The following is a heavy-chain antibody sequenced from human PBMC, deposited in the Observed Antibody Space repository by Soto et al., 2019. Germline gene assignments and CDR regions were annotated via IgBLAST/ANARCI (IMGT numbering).Heavy chain of an antibody. V-gene: IGHV3-33*01. J-gene: IGHJ4*02. CDR3: ARDHINGNYLGY. CDR2: IWYDGSNK. D-gene: IGHD2-21*01. Sequence: QVQLVESGGGVVQPGRSLRLSCAASGFTFSSYGMHWVRQAPGKGLEWVAIIWYDGSNKYYADSVKGRFTISRDNSKNTLYLQMNSLRAEDTAVYYCARDHINGNYLGYWGQGTLVTVSS. CDR1: GFTFSSYG.